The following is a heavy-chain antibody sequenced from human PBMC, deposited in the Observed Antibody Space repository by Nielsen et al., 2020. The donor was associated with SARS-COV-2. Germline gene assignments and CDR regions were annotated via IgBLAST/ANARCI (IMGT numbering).Heavy chain of an antibody. CDR2: IYYSGST. CDR3: ARRCFRGGSGWSGPSCLDY. Sequence: PGKGLEWIGYIYYSGSTYYNPSLKSRVTISVDTSKNQFSLKLSSVTAADTAVYYCARRCFRGGSGWSGPSCLDYWGQGTLVTVSS. D-gene: IGHD6-19*01. V-gene: IGHV4-31*02. J-gene: IGHJ4*02.